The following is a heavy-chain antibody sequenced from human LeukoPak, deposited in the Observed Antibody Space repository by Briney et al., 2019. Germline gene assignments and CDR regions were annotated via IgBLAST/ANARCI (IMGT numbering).Heavy chain of an antibody. CDR2: INPNSGGT. D-gene: IGHD1-26*01. CDR3: ARASYSGYFGY. V-gene: IGHV1-2*02. CDR1: GYTFAGYY. Sequence: ASVKVSCTASGYTFAGYYMHWVRQAPGQGLEWMGWINPNSGGTNYAQKFQGRVTMTRDTSISTAYMELSRLRSDDTAVYYCARASYSGYFGYWGQGTLVTVSS. J-gene: IGHJ4*02.